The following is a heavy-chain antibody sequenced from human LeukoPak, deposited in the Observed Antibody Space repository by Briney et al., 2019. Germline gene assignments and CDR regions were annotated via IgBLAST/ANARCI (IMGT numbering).Heavy chain of an antibody. J-gene: IGHJ4*02. CDR3: ARDGRNYYDRSGYYSALAY. Sequence: PGGSLRLSCAASGFAFSRHGIHWVRQAPGKGLEWVAFIPYDGNNKFYADSVKGRFTISRDNSKNTLYLQMNSLRADDTAVYYCARDGRNYYDRSGYYSALAYWGQGTLVTVSS. D-gene: IGHD3-22*01. CDR2: IPYDGNNK. V-gene: IGHV3-30*02. CDR1: GFAFSRHG.